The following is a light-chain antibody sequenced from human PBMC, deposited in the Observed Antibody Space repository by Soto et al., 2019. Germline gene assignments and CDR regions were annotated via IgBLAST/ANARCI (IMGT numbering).Light chain of an antibody. CDR1: QSVSSY. Sequence: EIVLTQSPATLSLSPGERATLSCRASQSVSSYLAWYQQKPGQAPRLLIYDASNSATGIPARFSGSGSGTDFTLTIISLEPEDVAVYYCQQRSNWPVTFGPGTKLEIK. V-gene: IGKV3-11*01. CDR2: DAS. J-gene: IGKJ2*01. CDR3: QQRSNWPVT.